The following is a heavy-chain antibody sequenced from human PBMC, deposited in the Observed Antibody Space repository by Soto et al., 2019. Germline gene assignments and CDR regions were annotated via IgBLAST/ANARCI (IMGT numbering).Heavy chain of an antibody. CDR2: IVGTGNTT. CDR1: GFTFRVYA. D-gene: IGHD2-2*01. CDR3: ARIRQLLFVS. J-gene: IGHJ4*02. Sequence: VHLSESGGALVQPGGSLRLSCAASGFTFRVYARSWFRQAPGGGLEWVSAIVGTGNTTYYADSVKGRFTIARDNSRDTLYLQMTSLRVEHTAVYYCARIRQLLFVSWGQGTLVSVSS. V-gene: IGHV3-23*01.